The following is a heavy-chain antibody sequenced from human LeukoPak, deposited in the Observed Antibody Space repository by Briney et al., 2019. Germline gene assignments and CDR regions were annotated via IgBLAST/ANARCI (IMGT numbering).Heavy chain of an antibody. CDR3: AKPYSDYYDSGGYDY. D-gene: IGHD3-22*01. CDR1: GLTVSSYW. Sequence: HPGGSLRLSCAASGLTVSSYWMTWVRQAPGKGLEWVANIKHDGGEKYYVDSVKGRFTISRDNAKNSLYLQMNSLGAEDTAVYYCAKPYSDYYDSGGYDYWGQGTLVTVSS. CDR2: IKHDGGEK. J-gene: IGHJ4*02. V-gene: IGHV3-7*01.